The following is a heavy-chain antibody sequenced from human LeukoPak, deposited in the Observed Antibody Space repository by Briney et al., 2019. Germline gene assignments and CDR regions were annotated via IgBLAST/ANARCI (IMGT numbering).Heavy chain of an antibody. CDR3: AREFDYDSYYYGMDV. Sequence: GGSLRLSCAASGFTVSSNYMSWVRQAPGKGLEWVSVIYSGGSTYYADSVKGRFTISRDNSKNTLHLQMNSLRAEDTAVYYCAREFDYDSYYYGMDVWGQGTTVTVSS. CDR1: GFTVSSNY. D-gene: IGHD3-22*01. V-gene: IGHV3-53*01. CDR2: IYSGGST. J-gene: IGHJ6*02.